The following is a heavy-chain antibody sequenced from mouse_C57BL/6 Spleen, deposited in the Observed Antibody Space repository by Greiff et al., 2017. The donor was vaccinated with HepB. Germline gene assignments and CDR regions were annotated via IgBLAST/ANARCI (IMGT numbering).Heavy chain of an antibody. Sequence: QVQLQQSGAELVRPGASVKLSCKASGYTFTDYYINWVKQRPGQGLEWIARIYPGSGNTYYNEKFKGKATLTAEKSSSTAYMQLSSLTSEDSAVYFCARGDYDWDFDYWGQGTTLTVSS. J-gene: IGHJ2*01. V-gene: IGHV1-76*01. CDR3: ARGDYDWDFDY. D-gene: IGHD2-4*01. CDR2: IYPGSGNT. CDR1: GYTFTDYY.